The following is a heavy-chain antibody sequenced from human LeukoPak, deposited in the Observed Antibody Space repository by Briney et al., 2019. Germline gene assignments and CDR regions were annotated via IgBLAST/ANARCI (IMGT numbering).Heavy chain of an antibody. V-gene: IGHV1-69*04. D-gene: IGHD5-24*01. Sequence: SVKVSCKASGGTFSSYAISWVRQSPGQGLEWMGRIIPILGIANYAQKFQGRVTITADKSTSTAYMELSSLRSEDTAVYYCARDMATNTYYYYGMDVWGQGTTVTVSS. CDR3: ARDMATNTYYYYGMDV. CDR1: GGTFSSYA. CDR2: IIPILGIA. J-gene: IGHJ6*02.